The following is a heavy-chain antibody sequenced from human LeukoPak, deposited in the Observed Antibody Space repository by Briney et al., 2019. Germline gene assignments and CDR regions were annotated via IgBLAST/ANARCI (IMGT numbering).Heavy chain of an antibody. D-gene: IGHD3-22*01. J-gene: IGHJ3*02. CDR2: IYISGST. CDR1: GCSITNYY. CDR3: ARGNYDSTGYYYMGDTLDI. Sequence: SETLSLTCTVSGCSITNYYWNWIRQPAGKGLEWIEHIYISGSTNYNPSLKSRVTMSVDTSKNQFSLKVNSVTAADTSVYYCARGNYDSTGYYYMGDTLDIWGQGTMVTVSS. V-gene: IGHV4-4*07.